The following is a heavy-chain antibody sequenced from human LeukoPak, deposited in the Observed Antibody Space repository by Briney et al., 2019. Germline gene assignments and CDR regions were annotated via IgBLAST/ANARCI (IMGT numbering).Heavy chain of an antibody. CDR1: GGSISSGGYS. V-gene: IGHV4-61*02. CDR3: ATNTYGSGTQTLDY. Sequence: PSETLSLTCAVSGGSISSGGYSWSWIRQPPGKGLEWIGRIYTSGSTNYNPSLKSRATISVDTSKNQFSLKLSPVTAADTAVYYCATNTYGSGTQTLDYWGQGTLVTVSS. D-gene: IGHD3-10*01. CDR2: IYTSGST. J-gene: IGHJ4*02.